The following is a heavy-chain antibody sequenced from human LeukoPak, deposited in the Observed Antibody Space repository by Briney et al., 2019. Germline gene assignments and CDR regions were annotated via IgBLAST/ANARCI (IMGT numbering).Heavy chain of an antibody. Sequence: PETLSLTCAVYGGSFSGYYWSWIRQPPGKGLEWIGEINHSGSTNYNPSLKSRVTISVDTSKNQFSLKLSSVTAADTAVYYCARERYCGGDCYGDMDVWGKGTTVTVSS. CDR2: INHSGST. CDR3: ARERYCGGDCYGDMDV. V-gene: IGHV4-34*01. CDR1: GGSFSGYY. D-gene: IGHD2-21*02. J-gene: IGHJ6*03.